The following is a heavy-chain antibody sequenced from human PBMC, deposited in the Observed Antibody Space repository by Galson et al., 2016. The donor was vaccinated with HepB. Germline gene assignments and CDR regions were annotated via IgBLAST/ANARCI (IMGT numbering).Heavy chain of an antibody. CDR3: AKDALSGCYRVPCYWHFNL. D-gene: IGHD6-19*01. CDR1: GFTFVDYA. Sequence: SLRLSCAASGFTFVDYAMNWVRQAPGKGLEWVAGISESGDATHYADSVKGRFSISRDNSKNTLHLPMNSLGVDDTAVYHCAKDALSGCYRVPCYWHFNLWGRGTLVAVSS. J-gene: IGHJ2*01. CDR2: ISESGDAT. V-gene: IGHV3-23*01.